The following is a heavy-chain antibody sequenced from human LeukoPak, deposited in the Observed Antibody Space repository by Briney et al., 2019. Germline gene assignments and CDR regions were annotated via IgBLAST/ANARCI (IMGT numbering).Heavy chain of an antibody. D-gene: IGHD6-19*01. CDR1: GDSINSSSYY. V-gene: IGHV4-39*07. CDR2: IYYSGST. CDR3: ARIPSGWYSLGS. J-gene: IGHJ5*01. Sequence: SETLSLTCTVSGDSINSSSYYWDWIRQPPGKGLEWIGSIYYSGSTNYNPSLKSRVTISVDTSKNQFSLKLSSVTPADTAVYYCARIPSGWYSLGSWGQGTLVTVSS.